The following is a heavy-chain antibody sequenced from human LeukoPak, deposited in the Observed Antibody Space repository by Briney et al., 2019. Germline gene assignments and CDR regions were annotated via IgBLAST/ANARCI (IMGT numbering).Heavy chain of an antibody. CDR3: ARDRWYDKSDYYYNLDH. J-gene: IGHJ4*02. CDR1: GYTFTNYG. V-gene: IGHV1-18*01. CDR2: ISGYNGET. D-gene: IGHD3-22*01. Sequence: GASVKVSCKASGYTFTNYGISWVRQAPGQGLEWMGWISGYNGETNNAQKVQGRVTMTTDTSTSTAYMELRSLRSDDTAVYYCARDRWYDKSDYYYNLDHWGQGTLVTVSS.